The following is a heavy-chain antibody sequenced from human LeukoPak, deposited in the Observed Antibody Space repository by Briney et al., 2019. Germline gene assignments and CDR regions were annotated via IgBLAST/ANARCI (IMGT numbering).Heavy chain of an antibody. V-gene: IGHV3-30*02. D-gene: IGHD2-15*01. J-gene: IGHJ3*02. CDR1: EFTFSAYA. CDR3: ARWYSGGGDAFDI. CDR2: VRYGGNIK. Sequence: PGGSLRLSCATSEFTFSAYAMHWVRQAPGRGLEWVAFVRYGGNIKYYADSVKGRFTISRDNSKNTLYLQMNSLRAEDTAVYYCARWYSGGGDAFDIWGQGTMVTVSS.